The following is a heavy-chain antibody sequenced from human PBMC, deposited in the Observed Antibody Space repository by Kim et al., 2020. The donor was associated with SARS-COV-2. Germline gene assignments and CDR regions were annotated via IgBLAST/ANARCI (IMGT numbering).Heavy chain of an antibody. J-gene: IGHJ4*02. V-gene: IGHV3-7*01. Sequence: GGSLRLSCAASGFTFSSYWMSWVRRAPGKGLEWVAKIKEDGSAKHYVDSVKGRFTISRDNAKNSLYLQMNSLRAEDTALYYCNRGWGSLWGQGTLVTVS. D-gene: IGHD3-16*01. CDR2: IKEDGSAK. CDR3: NRGWGSL. CDR1: GFTFSSYW.